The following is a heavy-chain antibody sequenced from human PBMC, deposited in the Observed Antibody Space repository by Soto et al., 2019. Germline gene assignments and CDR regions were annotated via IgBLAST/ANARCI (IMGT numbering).Heavy chain of an antibody. V-gene: IGHV3-23*01. D-gene: IGHD1-26*01. CDR1: GFTFSSYA. CDR2: ISGSGGST. CDR3: AGNTRGDFDY. Sequence: EVQLLESGGGLVQPGGSLRLSCAASGFTFSSYAMSWVRQAPGKGLEWVSAISGSGGSTYYADSVKGRFTISGDNSKNTLYMQMNSLRAEDTAVYYCAGNTRGDFDYWGQGTLVTVSS. J-gene: IGHJ4*02.